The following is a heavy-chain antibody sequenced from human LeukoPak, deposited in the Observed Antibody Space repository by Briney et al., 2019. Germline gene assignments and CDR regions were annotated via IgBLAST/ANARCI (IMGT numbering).Heavy chain of an antibody. V-gene: IGHV4-59*08. CDR3: ARRSDWFDP. CDR1: GGSIRSYY. J-gene: IGHJ5*02. Sequence: PSETLSLTCNVSGGSIRSYYWSWIRQPPGKGLEWIGSPYYSGSTNYNPSLKSRVTISVDTSKNQFSLKLSSVTAADTAVYYCARRSDWFDPWGQETLVTVSS. CDR2: PYYSGST.